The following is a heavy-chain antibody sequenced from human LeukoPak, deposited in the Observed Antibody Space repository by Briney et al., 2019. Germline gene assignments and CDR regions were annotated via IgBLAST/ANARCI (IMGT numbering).Heavy chain of an antibody. J-gene: IGHJ3*02. CDR2: INPSGGST. Sequence: ASVKVSCKASGYTFTSYYMHWVRQAPGQGLEWMGIINPSGGSTSYAQKFQGRVTMTRDTSTGTVYMELSSLRSEDTAVYYCARGVYYGSGSPVGAFDIWGQGTMVTVSS. CDR3: ARGVYYGSGSPVGAFDI. CDR1: GYTFTSYY. V-gene: IGHV1-46*01. D-gene: IGHD3-10*01.